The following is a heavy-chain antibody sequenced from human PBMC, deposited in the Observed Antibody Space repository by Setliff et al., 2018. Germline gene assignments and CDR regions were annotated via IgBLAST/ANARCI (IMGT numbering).Heavy chain of an antibody. D-gene: IGHD1-1*01. Sequence: SETLSLTCTVSGGSMTSYYWTWIRQPPGEGLECIGYIFYSGNTGYNTSLKSRVTMSVDTSKSQFSLKLTSVTAADTAVYYCARIRGPTGNCQEAFDIWSEGTRVTVSS. V-gene: IGHV4-59*01. CDR3: ARIRGPTGNCQEAFDI. J-gene: IGHJ3*02. CDR1: GGSMTSYY. CDR2: IFYSGNT.